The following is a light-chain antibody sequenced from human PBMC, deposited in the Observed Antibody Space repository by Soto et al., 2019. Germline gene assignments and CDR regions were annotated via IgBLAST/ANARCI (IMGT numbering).Light chain of an antibody. CDR2: EGS. Sequence: QSVLTQPASVSGSPGQSITISCTGTSSDVGSYNLVSWYQQHPGKAPKLMIYEGSKRPSGVSNRFSGSKSGNTASLTISGLQAEDEVDYYCGSSEGCSLFLYVFGTGTEVT. J-gene: IGLJ1*01. CDR3: GSSEGCSLFLYV. V-gene: IGLV2-23*03. CDR1: SSDVGSYNL.